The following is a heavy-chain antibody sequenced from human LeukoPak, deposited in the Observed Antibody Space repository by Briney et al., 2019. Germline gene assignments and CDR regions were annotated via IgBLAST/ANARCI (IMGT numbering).Heavy chain of an antibody. D-gene: IGHD3-22*01. Sequence: GGSLRLSCVASGFTFSSYWVTWVRQAPGKGLEWVGNIKQDGSEKYYMDSVKGRFTISRDNAKNSVYLQMNSLRVEDTAVYYCARPSSGPSGAFDIWGQGTMVTVSS. CDR3: ARPSSGPSGAFDI. CDR1: GFTFSSYW. J-gene: IGHJ3*02. CDR2: IKQDGSEK. V-gene: IGHV3-7*01.